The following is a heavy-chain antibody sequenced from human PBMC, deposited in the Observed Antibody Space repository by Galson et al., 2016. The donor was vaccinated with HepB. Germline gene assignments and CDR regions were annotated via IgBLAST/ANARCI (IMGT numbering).Heavy chain of an antibody. CDR2: IYYSGT. CDR1: GGSISNNY. Sequence: LSLTCTVSGGSISNNYWSWIRQPPGKGLEWIGNIYYSGTNYNPSLESRVTISVDTSKNQVSLRLTSVTAADTAVYYCAKDSTRFDPWGQGTLVTVSS. CDR3: AKDSTRFDP. J-gene: IGHJ5*02. V-gene: IGHV4-59*01.